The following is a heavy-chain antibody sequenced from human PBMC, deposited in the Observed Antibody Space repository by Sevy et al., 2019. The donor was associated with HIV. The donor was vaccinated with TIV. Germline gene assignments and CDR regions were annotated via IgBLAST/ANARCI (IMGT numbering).Heavy chain of an antibody. CDR3: ANVGGPAAGGGDFDY. D-gene: IGHD6-13*01. V-gene: IGHV3-30*18. J-gene: IGHJ4*02. CDR2: ISYDGSNK. CDR1: GFTFSSYG. Sequence: GGSLRLSCAASGFTFSSYGMHWVRQAPGKGLEWVAVISYDGSNKYYADSVKGRFTISRDNSKNTLYLQMNSLRAEDTAVYYCANVGGPAAGGGDFDYWGQGTLVTVSS.